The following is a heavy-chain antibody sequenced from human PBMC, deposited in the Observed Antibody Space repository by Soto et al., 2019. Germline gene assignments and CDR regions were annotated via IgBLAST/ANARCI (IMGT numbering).Heavy chain of an antibody. Sequence: HPGGSLRLSCAASGFTFSSYAMSWVRQAPGKGLEWVSAISGSGGSTYYADSVKGRFTISRDNSKNTLYLQMNSLRAEDTAVYYCAKVFQSKKGYCSGGSCYSGINYDAFDIWGQGTMVTVSS. CDR1: GFTFSSYA. V-gene: IGHV3-23*01. D-gene: IGHD2-15*01. CDR3: AKVFQSKKGYCSGGSCYSGINYDAFDI. J-gene: IGHJ3*02. CDR2: ISGSGGST.